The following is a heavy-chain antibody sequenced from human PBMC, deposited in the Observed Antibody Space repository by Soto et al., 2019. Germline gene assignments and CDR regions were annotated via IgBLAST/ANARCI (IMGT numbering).Heavy chain of an antibody. CDR3: ARDSGYYDSSGYYDS. CDR2: IYYSGST. Sequence: SETLSLTCTVSGGSVSSGSDYWSWIRQPPGKGLEWIGYIYYSGSTNYNPSLKSRVTISVDTSKNQFSLKLSSVTAADTAVYYCARDSGYYDSSGYYDSWGQGXLVTVYS. J-gene: IGHJ4*02. D-gene: IGHD3-22*01. V-gene: IGHV4-61*01. CDR1: GGSVSSGSDY.